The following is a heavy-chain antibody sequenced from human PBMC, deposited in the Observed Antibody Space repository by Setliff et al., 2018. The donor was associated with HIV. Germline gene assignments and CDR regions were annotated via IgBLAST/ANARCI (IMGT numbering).Heavy chain of an antibody. Sequence: ASVKVSCKTSGYDFTGYQIHWVRQAPGQGLEWLGWINPHTGATNYAQNFQGRVIMTREKSISTAYLGLSGLRSDDTAVYYCSKSMKFYYYGLDVWGPGTAVTVSS. CDR3: SKSMKFYYYGLDV. CDR1: GYDFTGYQ. J-gene: IGHJ6*02. CDR2: INPHTGAT. V-gene: IGHV1-2*02. D-gene: IGHD2-8*01.